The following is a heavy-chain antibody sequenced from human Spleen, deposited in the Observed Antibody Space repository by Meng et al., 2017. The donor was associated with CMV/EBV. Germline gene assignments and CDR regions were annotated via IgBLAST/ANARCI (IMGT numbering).Heavy chain of an antibody. J-gene: IGHJ4*02. CDR3: TRLGEREVINQPFDY. V-gene: IGHV3-73*01. Sequence: GGSLRLSCAASEFTFSDYGMHWVRQASGKGLEWIGRMKSKVNNYATAYAESLKGRFTISRDDSKNTAYLQMNSLKTEDTAVYYCTRLGEREVINQPFDYWGQGTLVTVSS. CDR1: EFTFSDYG. D-gene: IGHD1-26*01. CDR2: MKSKVNNYAT.